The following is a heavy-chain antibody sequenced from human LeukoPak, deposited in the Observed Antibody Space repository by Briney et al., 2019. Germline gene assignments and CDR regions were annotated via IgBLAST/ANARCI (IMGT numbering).Heavy chain of an antibody. CDR3: ARDPDYYDSSGYAFDY. CDR1: GYTFPSYG. CDR2: ISAYNGNT. V-gene: IGHV1-18*01. D-gene: IGHD3-22*01. J-gene: IGHJ4*02. Sequence: ASVKVSCKASGYTFPSYGISWVRQAPGQGLEWMGWISAYNGNTNYAQKLQGRVTMTTDTSTSTAYMELRSLRSDDTAVYYSARDPDYYDSSGYAFDYWGQGTLVTVSS.